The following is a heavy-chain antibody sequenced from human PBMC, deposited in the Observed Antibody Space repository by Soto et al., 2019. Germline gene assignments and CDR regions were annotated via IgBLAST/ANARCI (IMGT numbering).Heavy chain of an antibody. CDR3: ARGRGLYYYGSGCYSPFDY. V-gene: IGHV4-34*01. CDR1: GGSFSGYY. CDR2: INHSGST. J-gene: IGHJ4*02. D-gene: IGHD3-10*01. Sequence: QVQLQQWGAGLLKPSETLSLTCAVYGGSFSGYYWSWIRQPPGKGLEWIGEINHSGSTNYNPSLKSRVTISVDTSKNQFSLKLSSVTAADTAVYYCARGRGLYYYGSGCYSPFDYWGQGTLVTVSS.